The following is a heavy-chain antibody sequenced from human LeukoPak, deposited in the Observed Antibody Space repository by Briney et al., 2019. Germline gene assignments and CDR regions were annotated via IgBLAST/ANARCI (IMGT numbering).Heavy chain of an antibody. Sequence: PSETLSLTCAVYGGSFSGYYWSWIRQPPGKGLEWIGEINHSGSTNYNPSLKSRVTISVDTSKNQFSLKLSSVTAADTAVYYCARLSGYDYVESWFDPWGQGTLVTVSS. CDR3: ARLSGYDYVESWFDP. CDR2: INHSGST. J-gene: IGHJ5*02. CDR1: GGSFSGYY. V-gene: IGHV4-34*01. D-gene: IGHD5-12*01.